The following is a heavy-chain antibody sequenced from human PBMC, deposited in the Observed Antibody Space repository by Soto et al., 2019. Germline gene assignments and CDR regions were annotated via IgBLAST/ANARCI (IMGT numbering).Heavy chain of an antibody. CDR3: ARGVQQLHGMDV. J-gene: IGHJ6*02. D-gene: IGHD6-13*01. Sequence: QVQLVESGGGLVKPGGSLRLSCAASGFPFSDYYMTLIRQAPGKGLEWVSYISSSGSTIHYADSVKGRFTISRDKAKHSLHLQMNSLRAEDTAVYYCARGVQQLHGMDVWGQGPTVTVSS. CDR2: ISSSGSTI. V-gene: IGHV3-11*01. CDR1: GFPFSDYY.